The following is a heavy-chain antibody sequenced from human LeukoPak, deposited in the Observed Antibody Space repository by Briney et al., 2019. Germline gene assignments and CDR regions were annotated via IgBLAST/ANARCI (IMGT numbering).Heavy chain of an antibody. CDR1: GFTFSSYT. CDR3: AKGAEDAYDY. V-gene: IGHV3-23*01. CDR2: ISGRGGDT. J-gene: IGHJ4*02. Sequence: GGSLRLSCAASGFTFSSYTMTWVRQAPGKGLEWISAISGRGGDTYYADSMKGRFTISRDNSKSTLYLQMNSLRAEDTALYYCAKGAEDAYDYWGQGTPVTVSP. D-gene: IGHD5-24*01.